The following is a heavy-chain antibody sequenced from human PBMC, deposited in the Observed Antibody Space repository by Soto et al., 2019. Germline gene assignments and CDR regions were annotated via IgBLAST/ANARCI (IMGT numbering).Heavy chain of an antibody. CDR2: IGSSSTTI. CDR3: AREQQLAFDN. D-gene: IGHD6-13*01. Sequence: PGESLKISCAASGFTFSSYSFNWVRQAPGKGLEWLSYIGSSSTTIYYADSVKGRFIISRDNAKNSLYLQMNILRPEDTAVYYCAREQQLAFDNWGQGTRVTVSS. CDR1: GFTFSSYS. V-gene: IGHV3-48*01. J-gene: IGHJ4*02.